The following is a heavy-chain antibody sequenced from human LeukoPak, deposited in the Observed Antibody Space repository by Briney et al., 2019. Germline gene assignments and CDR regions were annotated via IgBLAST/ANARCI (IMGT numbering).Heavy chain of an antibody. CDR1: GYTFTGYY. J-gene: IGHJ4*02. Sequence: ASVKVSCKASGYTFTGYYMHWVRQAPGQGLEWMGWINPNSGGTNYAQKFQGRVTMTRDTSISTAYMELRRLRSDDTAVYYCARGNTYYYDSSGYYYLDYWGQGTLVTVSS. CDR3: ARGNTYYYDSSGYYYLDY. D-gene: IGHD3-22*01. CDR2: INPNSGGT. V-gene: IGHV1-2*02.